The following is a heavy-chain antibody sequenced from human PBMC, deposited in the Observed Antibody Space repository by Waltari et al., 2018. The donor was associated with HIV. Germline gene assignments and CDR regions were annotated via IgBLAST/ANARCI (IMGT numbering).Heavy chain of an antibody. CDR2: MSTEGNSV. CDR3: ARGSGYYYFDY. CDR1: GFTFSSYW. Sequence: EVQLVESGGGLVQPGGPLRLSCAASGFTFSSYWMHLVRQVPGKGLEWIVGMSTEGNSVRSADSVKGRFTISRDNTKNTLYLQMNSLRVEDTAVYYCARGSGYYYFDYWGQGTRVTVSS. J-gene: IGHJ4*02. D-gene: IGHD3-22*01. V-gene: IGHV3-74*01.